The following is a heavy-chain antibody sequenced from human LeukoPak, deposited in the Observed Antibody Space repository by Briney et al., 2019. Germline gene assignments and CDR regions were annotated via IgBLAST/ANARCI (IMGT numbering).Heavy chain of an antibody. D-gene: IGHD7-27*01. CDR2: IKQDGSEK. CDR1: GFTFSSYW. J-gene: IGHJ4*02. CDR3: ASAATGAKYYFDY. Sequence: GGSLRLSCAASGFTFSSYWMSWVRQAPGKGLEWVANIKQDGSEKYYVDSVKGRFTISRDNAKNSLYLQMNSLRAEDTAVYYCASAATGAKYYFDYWGQGTLVTVSS. V-gene: IGHV3-7*01.